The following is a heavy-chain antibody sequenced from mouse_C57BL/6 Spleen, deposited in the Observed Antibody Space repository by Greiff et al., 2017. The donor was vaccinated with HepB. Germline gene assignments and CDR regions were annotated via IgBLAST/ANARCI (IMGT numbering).Heavy chain of an antibody. V-gene: IGHV1-4*01. CDR1: GYTFSSYT. CDR2: INPSSGYT. Sequence: QVQLQQSGAELARPGASVKMSCKASGYTFSSYTMHWVKQRPGQGLEWIGYINPSSGYTKYNQKFKDKATLTADKSSSTAYMQLSSLTSEDSAVYYCARGWSGDYAMDYWGQGTSVTVSS. D-gene: IGHD2-3*01. J-gene: IGHJ4*01. CDR3: ARGWSGDYAMDY.